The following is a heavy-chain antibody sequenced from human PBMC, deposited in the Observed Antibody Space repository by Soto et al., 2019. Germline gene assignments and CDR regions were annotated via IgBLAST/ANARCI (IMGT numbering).Heavy chain of an antibody. CDR2: MNPNSGNT. CDR1: GYTFTSYD. D-gene: IGHD2-2*01. V-gene: IGHV1-8*01. Sequence: ASVKVSCKASGYTFTSYDINWVRQATGQGLEWMGWMNPNSGNTGYAQKFQGRVTMTRNTSISTAYMELSSLRSEDTAVYYCARGGGWRTSTITYFDYWGQGTLVTVSS. CDR3: ARGGGWRTSTITYFDY. J-gene: IGHJ4*02.